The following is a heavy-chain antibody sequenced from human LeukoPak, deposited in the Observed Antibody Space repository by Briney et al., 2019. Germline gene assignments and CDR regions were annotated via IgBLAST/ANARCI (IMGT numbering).Heavy chain of an antibody. CDR3: ASRRFGSCASLGEYFQH. Sequence: SMNVSCEAPGRSLSSYAISWVRQAPGQGREWMGRIIPIFSTANYAQKIQGRVTIAMDESTSTAYMEVSSLRSEGTAVYYRASRRFGSCASLGEYFQHWGEGTLVTVSS. J-gene: IGHJ1*01. D-gene: IGHD1-26*01. V-gene: IGHV1-69*05. CDR1: GRSLSSYA. CDR2: IIPIFSTA.